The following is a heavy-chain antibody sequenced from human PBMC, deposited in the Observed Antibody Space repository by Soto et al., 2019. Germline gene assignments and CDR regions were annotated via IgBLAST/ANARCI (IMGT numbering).Heavy chain of an antibody. D-gene: IGHD6-25*01. CDR3: ATTLYSSGPFAS. CDR1: GGSVNTGSYY. CDR2: VYFTGNT. V-gene: IGHV4-31*03. J-gene: IGHJ4*02. Sequence: ASETLSLTCTVSGGSVNTGSYYWSWLRHHPGKGLEWIGYVYFTGNTYYNPSLKGRLTISIDKSKNQLSLKLNSVTAADTAIYHCATTLYSSGPFASWGPGTQVTVSS.